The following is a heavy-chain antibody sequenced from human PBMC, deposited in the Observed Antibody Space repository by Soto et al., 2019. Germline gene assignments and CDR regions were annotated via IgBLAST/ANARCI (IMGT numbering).Heavy chain of an antibody. J-gene: IGHJ4*02. V-gene: IGHV4-34*01. Sequence: QVQLQQWGAGLLKPSETLSLTCAVYGGSFSGYYWCWIRQPPGKGLELIGEINHCGSTNYNPSLKRRVTISLDTSKNQFSLKLSSVTAADTAVDSCARVLTEAVAGGGVLGYWGQGTLVTVSS. CDR1: GGSFSGYY. D-gene: IGHD6-19*01. CDR3: ARVLTEAVAGGGVLGY. CDR2: INHCGST.